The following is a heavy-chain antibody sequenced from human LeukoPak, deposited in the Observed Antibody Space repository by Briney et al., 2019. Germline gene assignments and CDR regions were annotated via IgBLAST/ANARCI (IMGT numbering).Heavy chain of an antibody. CDR1: GFILRSYA. J-gene: IGHJ4*02. CDR3: ARSFSGSYPDFDY. V-gene: IGHV3-30*04. CDR2: ISYDGSNK. D-gene: IGHD1-26*01. Sequence: GGSLRLSCAASGFILRSYAMHWVRRAPGKGLEWVALISYDGSNKYYADSVKGRFTISRDNSKNTLYLQMNSLRVEDTAVYYCARSFSGSYPDFDYWGQGALVTVSS.